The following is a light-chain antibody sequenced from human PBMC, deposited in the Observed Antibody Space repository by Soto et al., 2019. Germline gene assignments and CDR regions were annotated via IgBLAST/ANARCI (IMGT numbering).Light chain of an antibody. J-gene: IGKJ1*01. CDR2: AAS. Sequence: DIQMTQSPSSVSASVGDRVTITCRASQGISSWLAWFQQKPGKAPKLLIYAASTLQSGVPSRFSGSGSGRDFALTSSSLRPEDFATYYCQQVNSFPWAFGEGTKVEIK. CDR1: QGISSW. V-gene: IGKV1-12*01. CDR3: QQVNSFPWA.